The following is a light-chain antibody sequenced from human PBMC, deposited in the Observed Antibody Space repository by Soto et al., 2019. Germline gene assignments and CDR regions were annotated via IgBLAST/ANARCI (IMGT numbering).Light chain of an antibody. V-gene: IGLV2-14*01. CDR3: SSYTSISTYV. CDR2: DVT. Sequence: QSVLAQASSVSGSRGQSITISCPGTSSDVGGYNFVSWYQQHPDKAPKLMIYDVTNRPSGVSNRFSGSKSGNTASLTISGLQAEDEADYYCSSYTSISTYVFGTGTKVTVL. J-gene: IGLJ1*01. CDR1: SSDVGGYNF.